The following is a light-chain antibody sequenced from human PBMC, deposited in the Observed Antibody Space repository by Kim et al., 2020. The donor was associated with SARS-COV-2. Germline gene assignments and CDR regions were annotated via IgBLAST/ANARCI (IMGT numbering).Light chain of an antibody. V-gene: IGLV1-44*01. J-gene: IGLJ3*02. Sequence: GQRVTISCSGSKSNIETNTVNWYQQFPGTAPKLLIYRNSQRPSGVPDRFSGSKSGTSASLDISGLHSEDEADYYCAAWDDILYGPVFGGGTQLTVL. CDR2: RNS. CDR3: AAWDDILYGPV. CDR1: KSNIETNT.